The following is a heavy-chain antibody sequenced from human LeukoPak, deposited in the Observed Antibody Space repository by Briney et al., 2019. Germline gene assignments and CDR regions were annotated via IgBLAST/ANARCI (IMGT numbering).Heavy chain of an antibody. V-gene: IGHV4-4*02. D-gene: IGHD2-2*01. J-gene: IGHJ6*02. CDR3: ARYIVVVPAATRGYYYGMDV. CDR2: IYHSGST. CDR1: GGSISSSNW. Sequence: SETLSLTCAVSGGSISSSNWWSWVRQPPGKGLEWIGEIYHSGSTNYNPSLKSRVTISVDKSKNQFSLKLSSVTAADTAVYYCARYIVVVPAATRGYYYGMDVWGQGTTVTVSS.